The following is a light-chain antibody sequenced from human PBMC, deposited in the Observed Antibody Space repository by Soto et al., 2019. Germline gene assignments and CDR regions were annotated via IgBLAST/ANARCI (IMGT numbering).Light chain of an antibody. CDR3: QQYGSSPYT. CDR2: GAS. J-gene: IGKJ2*01. CDR1: QSVSSSY. Sequence: EIVLTQSPGTLSLSPGERATLSCRASQSVSSSYVAWYQQKPGQAPRLLNDGASNTAAGITDRFSGSGSVTDFTLTNSRLETDDFPIDYGQQYGSSPYTSGRGTKLESK. V-gene: IGKV3-20*01.